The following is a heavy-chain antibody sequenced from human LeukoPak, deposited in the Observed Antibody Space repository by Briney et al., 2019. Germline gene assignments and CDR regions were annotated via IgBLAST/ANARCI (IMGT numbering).Heavy chain of an antibody. CDR1: GFSFSSYW. CDR2: INTDGSTT. CDR3: ARVPPYGSVSYYGVDY. Sequence: PGGSLRLSCVASGFSFSSYWMHWVRQAPGKGLVWVSRINTDGSTTYYADSVKGRFTISRDNAKNTLYLQMNTLRAEDTAVYYCARVPPYGSVSYYGVDYWGQGTLVTVSS. V-gene: IGHV3-74*01. J-gene: IGHJ4*02. D-gene: IGHD3-10*01.